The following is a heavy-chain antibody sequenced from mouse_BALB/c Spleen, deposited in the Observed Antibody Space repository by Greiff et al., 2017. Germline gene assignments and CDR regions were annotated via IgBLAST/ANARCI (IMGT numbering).Heavy chain of an antibody. J-gene: IGHJ3*01. Sequence: VQLQQSGAELVKPGASVKLSCTASGFNIKDTYMHWVKQRPEQGLEWIGRIDPANGNTKYDPKFQGKATITADTSSNTAYLQLSSLTSEDTAVYYCASPCSEAWFAYWGQGTLVTVSA. V-gene: IGHV14-3*02. CDR1: GFNIKDTY. CDR3: ASPCSEAWFAY. CDR2: IDPANGNT. D-gene: IGHD1-1*01.